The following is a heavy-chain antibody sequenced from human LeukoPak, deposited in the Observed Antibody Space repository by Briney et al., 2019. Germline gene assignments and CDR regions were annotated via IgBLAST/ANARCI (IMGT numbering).Heavy chain of an antibody. V-gene: IGHV3-73*01. CDR3: ARGDTAMAPYYYYGMDV. D-gene: IGHD5-18*01. J-gene: IGHJ6*02. CDR1: GFTFSGSA. CDR2: IRSKANSYAT. Sequence: GGSLRLSCAASGFTFSGSAMHWVRQASGKGLEWVGRIRSKANSYATAYAASVKGRFTISRDDSKNTVYLQMNSLRAEDTAVYYCARGDTAMAPYYYYGMDVWGQGTTVTVSS.